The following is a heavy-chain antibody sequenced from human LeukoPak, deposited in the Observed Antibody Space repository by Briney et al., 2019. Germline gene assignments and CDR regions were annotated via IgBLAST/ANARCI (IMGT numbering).Heavy chain of an antibody. CDR1: GGSISSYY. J-gene: IGHJ4*02. CDR3: ARGALLGWKSTRDSYFDY. V-gene: IGHV4-59*12. D-gene: IGHD2-2*01. Sequence: SATLSLTYTVAGGSISSYYWSWIRQHPGKGLEWIWYVYYSVSTNYNPSLKGRFTISIDTSKNPFSLKLSSVTAADTAVYYCARGALLGWKSTRDSYFDYWGQGTLVTVSS. CDR2: VYYSVST.